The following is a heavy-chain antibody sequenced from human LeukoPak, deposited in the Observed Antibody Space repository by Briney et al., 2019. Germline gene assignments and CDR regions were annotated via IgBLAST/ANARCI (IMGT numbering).Heavy chain of an antibody. CDR1: GGSISRYY. Sequence: SSETLSLTCTVSGGSISRYYWSWIRQPPGKGLEWIGYFHYSGNTNYNPSLSSRITMSEDTTKNQFSLKLNSVTAADTAVYYCARRAAALDYWGQGTLVTVSS. CDR2: FHYSGNT. V-gene: IGHV4-59*08. D-gene: IGHD6-13*01. J-gene: IGHJ4*02. CDR3: ARRAAALDY.